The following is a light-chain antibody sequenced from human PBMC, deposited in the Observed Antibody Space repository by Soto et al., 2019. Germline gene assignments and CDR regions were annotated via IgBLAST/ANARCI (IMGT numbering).Light chain of an antibody. CDR3: QQYGSSPRT. J-gene: IGKJ1*01. CDR2: GAS. Sequence: EILLTQSPGTVSLSPGERATLSCRASQSVSSNYLAWYQQKPGQAPRLLIYGASSRATGIPDRFSGSGSGTDFALTLSRLEAEDFAVYYCQQYGSSPRTFCQGTKADNK. V-gene: IGKV3-20*01. CDR1: QSVSSNY.